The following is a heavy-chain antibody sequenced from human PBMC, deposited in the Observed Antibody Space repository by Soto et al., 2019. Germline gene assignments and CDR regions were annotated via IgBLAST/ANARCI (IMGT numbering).Heavy chain of an antibody. J-gene: IGHJ4*02. D-gene: IGHD2-15*01. CDR1: GFTFSSYA. V-gene: IGHV3-30-3*01. CDR3: ARDRVVVVAATLDY. CDR2: ISYDGSNK. Sequence: GGSLRLSCASSGFTFSSYAMHWVRQAPGKGLEWVAVISYDGSNKYYADSVKGRFTISRDNSKNTLYLQMNSLRAEDTAVYYCARDRVVVVAATLDYRGQGTLVTVSS.